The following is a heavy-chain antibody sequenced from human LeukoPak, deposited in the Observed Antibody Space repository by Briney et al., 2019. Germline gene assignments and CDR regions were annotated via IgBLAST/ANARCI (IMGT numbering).Heavy chain of an antibody. J-gene: IGHJ3*02. CDR2: IYPGDSET. CDR3: ARHSRIAAAGDAFDI. CDR1: GYSFSSHW. V-gene: IGHV5-51*01. Sequence: GESLKISCKASGYSFSSHWIGWVRQMPGKGLEWMGIIYPGDSETKYSPSFQGHVTISADKSISTAYLQWSSLKASDTAMYYCARHSRIAAAGDAFDIWGQGTMVTVSS. D-gene: IGHD6-13*01.